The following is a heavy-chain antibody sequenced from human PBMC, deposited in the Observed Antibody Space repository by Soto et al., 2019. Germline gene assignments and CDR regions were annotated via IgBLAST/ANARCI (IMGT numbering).Heavy chain of an antibody. D-gene: IGHD3-10*01. V-gene: IGHV3-43*01. CDR2: ISWDGGST. CDR1: GFTFDDYT. Sequence: GSLRLSCAASGFTFDDYTMHWVRQAPGKGLEWVSLISWDGGSTYYADSVKGRFTISRDNSKNSLYLQMNSLRTEDTALYYCAKEVDGSGSYLRSPYGMDVWGQGTTVTVSS. J-gene: IGHJ6*02. CDR3: AKEVDGSGSYLRSPYGMDV.